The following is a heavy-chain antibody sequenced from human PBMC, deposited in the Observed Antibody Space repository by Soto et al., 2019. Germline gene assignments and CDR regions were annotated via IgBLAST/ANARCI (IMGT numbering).Heavy chain of an antibody. CDR2: ISGSGGST. J-gene: IGHJ3*02. CDR1: GFTFSSYA. V-gene: IGHV3-23*01. CDR3: ARAMWWYSGYDPYDAFDI. Sequence: GESLRLSCAASGFTFSSYAMSWVRQAPGKGLEWVSAISGSGGSTYYADSVKGRFTISRDNSKNTLELQMNSLRAEDTAVYYCARAMWWYSGYDPYDAFDIWGQGTMVTVSS. D-gene: IGHD5-12*01.